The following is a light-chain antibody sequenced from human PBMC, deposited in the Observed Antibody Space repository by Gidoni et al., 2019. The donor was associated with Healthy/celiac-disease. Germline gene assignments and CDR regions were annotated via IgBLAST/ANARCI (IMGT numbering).Light chain of an antibody. CDR2: QDS. Sequence: SYELTQQPSVSVSPGQTASITCSGDKLGDKYACWCQQKPGQSPVLVIYQDSKRPSGIPERFSGSNSGHTATLTISGTQAMAEADYYCQAWDSSTVVFGGGTKLTVL. CDR3: QAWDSSTVV. CDR1: KLGDKY. V-gene: IGLV3-1*01. J-gene: IGLJ2*01.